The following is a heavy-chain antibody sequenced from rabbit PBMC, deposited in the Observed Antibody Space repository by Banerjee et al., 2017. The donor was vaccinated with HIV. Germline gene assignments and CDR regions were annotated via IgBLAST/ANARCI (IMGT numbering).Heavy chain of an antibody. V-gene: IGHV1S43*01. D-gene: IGHD4-1*01. Sequence: QSLEESGGGLVKPEGSLTLTCTASGFDLSSYYYMCWVRQAPGKGLEWIGYINTGSGATYYASWVNGRFTISRRTSLNTVDLKMTSLTAADTATYFCARDLAGVIGWNFNLWGQGTLVTVS. CDR3: ARDLAGVIGWNFNL. CDR1: GFDLSSYYY. J-gene: IGHJ4*01. CDR2: INTGSGAT.